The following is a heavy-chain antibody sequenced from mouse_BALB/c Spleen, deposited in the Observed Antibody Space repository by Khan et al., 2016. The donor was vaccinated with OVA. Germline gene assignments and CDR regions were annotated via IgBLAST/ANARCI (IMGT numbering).Heavy chain of an antibody. D-gene: IGHD2-1*01. J-gene: IGHJ3*01. CDR1: GYTFTNYW. Sequence: QVQLQQSGAELVKPGASVKLSCKTSGYTFTNYWIQWIKQRPGQGLGWIGQIFPGTGTTYYNEIFKAKATLTIDPSSSTAYMQLTSLTSEDSAVYFCARGYFGNYEFAYWGQGTLVTVSP. CDR2: IFPGTGTT. CDR3: ARGYFGNYEFAY. V-gene: IGHV1S132*01.